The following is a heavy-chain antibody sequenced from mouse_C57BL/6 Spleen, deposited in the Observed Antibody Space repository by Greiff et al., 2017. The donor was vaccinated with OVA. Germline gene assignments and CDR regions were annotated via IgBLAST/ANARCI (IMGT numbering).Heavy chain of an antibody. V-gene: IGHV3-1*01. CDR2: ISYSGST. D-gene: IGHD1-1*01. CDR1: GYSITSGYD. CDR3: ARDSLYYYGSSYGYFDV. Sequence: VQLQQSGPGMVKPSQSLSLTCTVTGYSITSGYDWHWIRHFPGNKLEWMGYISYSGSTNYNPSPKSRISITHDTSKNHFFLKLNSVTTEDTATYYCARDSLYYYGSSYGYFDVWGTGTTVTVSS. J-gene: IGHJ1*03.